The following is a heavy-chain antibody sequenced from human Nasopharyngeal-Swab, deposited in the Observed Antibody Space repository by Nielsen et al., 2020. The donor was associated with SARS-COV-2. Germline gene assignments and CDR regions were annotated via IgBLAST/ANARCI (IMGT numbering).Heavy chain of an antibody. Sequence: GSLRLSCAVSGGSISSSNWWSWVRQPPGKGLEWIGEIYHSGSTNYNPSLKSRVTISVDKSKNQFSLKLSSVTAADTAVYYCARVVPFAAFDIWGQGTMVTVSS. CDR2: IYHSGST. D-gene: IGHD2/OR15-2a*01. CDR3: ARVVPFAAFDI. CDR1: GGSISSSNW. J-gene: IGHJ3*02. V-gene: IGHV4-4*02.